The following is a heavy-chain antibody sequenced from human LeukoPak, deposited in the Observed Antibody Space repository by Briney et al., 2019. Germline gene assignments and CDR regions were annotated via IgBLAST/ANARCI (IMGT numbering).Heavy chain of an antibody. D-gene: IGHD4-23*01. CDR3: AKASYGGNSVVGPCGY. CDR1: GFTFSSYA. J-gene: IGHJ4*02. V-gene: IGHV3-23*01. Sequence: GGSLRLSCAASGFTFSSYAMSWVRQAPGKGLEWVSAISGSGGSTYYADSVKGRFTISRDNSKNTLYLQMNSLRAEDTAVYYCAKASYGGNSVVGPCGYWGQGTLVTVSS. CDR2: ISGSGGST.